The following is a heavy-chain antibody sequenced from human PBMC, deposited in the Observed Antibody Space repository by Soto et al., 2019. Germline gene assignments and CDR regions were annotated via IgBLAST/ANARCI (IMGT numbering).Heavy chain of an antibody. J-gene: IGHJ6*02. D-gene: IGHD2-8*01. CDR2: IRSKAYGGTT. V-gene: IGHV3-49*03. Sequence: PGGSLRLSCTASGFTFGDYAMSWFRQAPGKGLEWVGFIRSKAYGGTTEYAASVKGRFTISRDDSKSIAYLQMNSLKTEDTAVYYCTRGPVINGPYYYYGMVVWGQGNTVTVSS. CDR1: GFTFGDYA. CDR3: TRGPVINGPYYYYGMVV.